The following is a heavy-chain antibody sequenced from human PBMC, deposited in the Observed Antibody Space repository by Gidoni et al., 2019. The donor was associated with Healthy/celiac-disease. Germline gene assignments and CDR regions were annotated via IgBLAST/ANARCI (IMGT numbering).Heavy chain of an antibody. V-gene: IGHV3-48*02. Sequence: EVQLVESGGGLVQPGGSLRLPCAASGFTFSSYSMNWVRQAQGKGLDWFSYISSSSSTIYYADSVKGRFTISRDNAKNSLYLQMNSLRDEDTAVYYCARVSSGYPYYFDYWGQGTLVTVSS. CDR2: ISSSSSTI. D-gene: IGHD3-22*01. CDR1: GFTFSSYS. CDR3: ARVSSGYPYYFDY. J-gene: IGHJ4*02.